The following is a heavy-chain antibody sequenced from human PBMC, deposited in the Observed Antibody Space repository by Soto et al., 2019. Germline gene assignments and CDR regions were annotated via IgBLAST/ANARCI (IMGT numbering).Heavy chain of an antibody. V-gene: IGHV3-23*01. Sequence: EVQLLESGGGLVQPGGSLRLSCAASGFTFSNYGMNWIRLAPGEGLEWVSTVSLAGSTFYADSVRGRFTISRDNSKSTVDLQMNGLRVDDTAIYYCVRSWAYWGRGTVVTVSS. J-gene: IGHJ4*02. D-gene: IGHD6-13*01. CDR1: GFTFSNYG. CDR3: VRSWAY. CDR2: VSLAGST.